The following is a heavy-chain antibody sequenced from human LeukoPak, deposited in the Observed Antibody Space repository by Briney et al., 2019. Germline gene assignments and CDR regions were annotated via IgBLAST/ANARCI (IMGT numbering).Heavy chain of an antibody. D-gene: IGHD1-14*01. CDR3: ARDQAFASKSRSEYFDL. J-gene: IGHJ2*01. Sequence: PSETLSLTCTVSGGSISSYYWSWIRQPAGKGLEWIGRIYTSGSTNYNPSLKSRVTMSVDTSKNQFSLKLSSVTAADTPVYYCARDQAFASKSRSEYFDLWGRGTLVTVSS. V-gene: IGHV4-4*07. CDR2: IYTSGST. CDR1: GGSISSYY.